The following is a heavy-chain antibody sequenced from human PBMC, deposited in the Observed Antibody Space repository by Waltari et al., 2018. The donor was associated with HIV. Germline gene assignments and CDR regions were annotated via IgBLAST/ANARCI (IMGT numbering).Heavy chain of an antibody. CDR3: ARGGLRDYFDY. J-gene: IGHJ4*02. D-gene: IGHD5-12*01. V-gene: IGHV6-1*01. CDR2: TYYTSKWFY. CDR1: GDSVSRNGGA. Sequence: VQLQQSGPGLVKASQTLSLTCAISGDSVSRNGGAWNWIRQSPSRGLEWLGRTYYTSKWFYDYAVSVKSRITINPDTSKNHFSLQLNSVTLEDTAVYFCARGGLRDYFDYWGQGTLVTVSS.